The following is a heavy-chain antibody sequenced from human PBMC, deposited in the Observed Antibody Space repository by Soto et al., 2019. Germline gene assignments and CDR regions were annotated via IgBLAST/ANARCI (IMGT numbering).Heavy chain of an antibody. CDR3: ASERESYCRADCSGPLDY. CDR2: ISYDGSNK. Sequence: GGSLRLSCAASGLTFNAYGMHWVRQAPGKGLEWVAVISYDGSNKFYADSVRGRFTISRDKSKNTVSLQMNSLRTEDTAVYFCASERESYCRADCSGPLDYWGQGALVTVSS. CDR1: GLTFNAYG. V-gene: IGHV3-30*03. D-gene: IGHD2-21*02. J-gene: IGHJ4*02.